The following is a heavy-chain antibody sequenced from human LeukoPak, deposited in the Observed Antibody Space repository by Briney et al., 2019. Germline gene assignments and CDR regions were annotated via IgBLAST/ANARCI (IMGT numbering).Heavy chain of an antibody. CDR3: ARGGGRKFGGGAYYYYMDV. J-gene: IGHJ6*03. CDR2: ITHSGST. V-gene: IGHV4-34*01. D-gene: IGHD3-16*01. Sequence: SETLSLTCAVYGGSFSNYYWSWIRQSPGKGLEWIGEITHSGSTNYNPSLKSRVTISVDTSKNQFSLKLSSVTAADTAVYYCARGGGRKFGGGAYYYYMDVWGKGTTVAVSS. CDR1: GGSFSNYY.